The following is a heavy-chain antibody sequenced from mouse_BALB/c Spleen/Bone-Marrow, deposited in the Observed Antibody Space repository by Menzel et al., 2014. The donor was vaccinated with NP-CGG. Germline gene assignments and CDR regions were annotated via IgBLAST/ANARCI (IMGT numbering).Heavy chain of an antibody. CDR2: ISYSGAT. CDR3: ARGSYYFDY. V-gene: IGHV3-2*02. D-gene: IGHD3-1*01. Sequence: EAQLVESGPGLVKPSQSLSPTCTVTGYSITSDYAWNWIRQFPGNKLEWMGYISYSGATTYNPSLKSRIFITRDTSKNQFFLQLNSVTTEDTATYCCARGSYYFDYWGQGTTLTVSS. CDR1: GYSITSDYA. J-gene: IGHJ2*01.